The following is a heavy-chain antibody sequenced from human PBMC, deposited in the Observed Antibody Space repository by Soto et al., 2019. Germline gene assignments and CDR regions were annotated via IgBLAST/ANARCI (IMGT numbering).Heavy chain of an antibody. V-gene: IGHV3-33*01. CDR1: GFTFSSYG. J-gene: IGHJ4*02. D-gene: IGHD2-21*01. CDR3: ARDEAYCGGDCYPFDY. CDR2: IWYDGSNK. Sequence: QVQLVESGGGVVQRGRSLRLSCAASGFTFSSYGMHWVRQAPGKGLEWVAVIWYDGSNKYYADSVKGRFTISRDNSKNTLYLQMNSLRAEDTAVYYCARDEAYCGGDCYPFDYWGQGTLVTVSS.